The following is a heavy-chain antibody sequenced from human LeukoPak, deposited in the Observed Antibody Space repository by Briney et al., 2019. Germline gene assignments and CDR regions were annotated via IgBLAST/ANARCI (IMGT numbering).Heavy chain of an antibody. CDR3: AKEGRSLQTY. D-gene: IGHD5-24*01. Sequence: TGGSLRLSCAASGFMFSSSWMSWVRLAPGKGLEWVANIKEDGTETYYVDSVKGRFTISRDNAKNSLYLQMNSLRVEDTAVYYCAKEGRSLQTYWGQGTLVTVSS. CDR1: GFMFSSSW. V-gene: IGHV3-7*03. J-gene: IGHJ4*02. CDR2: IKEDGTET.